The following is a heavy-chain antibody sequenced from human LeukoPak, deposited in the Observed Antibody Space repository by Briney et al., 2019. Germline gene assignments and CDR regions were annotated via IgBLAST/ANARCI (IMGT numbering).Heavy chain of an antibody. D-gene: IGHD6-13*01. V-gene: IGHV1-46*01. Sequence: ASVKVSCKASGYTFSIYNMHWVRQAPGQGLEWMGIINPSGGSASDTQKFQGRVTMTRDTSTSTLYMELSSLRSEDTAVYYCAREGVAATGLDYWGQGTLVTVSS. CDR2: INPSGGSA. CDR3: AREGVAATGLDY. CDR1: GYTFSIYN. J-gene: IGHJ4*02.